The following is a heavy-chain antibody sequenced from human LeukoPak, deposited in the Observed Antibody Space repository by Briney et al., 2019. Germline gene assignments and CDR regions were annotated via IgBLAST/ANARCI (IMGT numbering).Heavy chain of an antibody. CDR3: GRDSGNFFVDF. Sequence: GGSLRLSCAASGFTFRSYCITWVRQAPGKGLEWVADIKPDGGHKSCVYSVKDRFTISRDNAKNSVYLQMNSLRADDTAVYYCGRDSGNFFVDFWGQGTLVTVSS. CDR1: GFTFRSYC. J-gene: IGHJ4*02. CDR2: IKPDGGHK. V-gene: IGHV3-7*03. D-gene: IGHD1-26*01.